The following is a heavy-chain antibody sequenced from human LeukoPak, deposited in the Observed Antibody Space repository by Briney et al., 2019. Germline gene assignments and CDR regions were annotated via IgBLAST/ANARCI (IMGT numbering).Heavy chain of an antibody. D-gene: IGHD3-16*01. V-gene: IGHV3-53*01. CDR1: GFTVSSNY. CDR3: ARERGPIMITFGGVFDY. J-gene: IGHJ4*02. CDR2: IYSGGST. Sequence: AGGSLRLSCAASGFTVSSNYMSWVRQAPGKGLEWVSVIYSGGSTYYADSVKGRFTISRDNSKNTLYLQMNSLRAEDTAVYYCARERGPIMITFGGVFDYWGQGTLVTVSS.